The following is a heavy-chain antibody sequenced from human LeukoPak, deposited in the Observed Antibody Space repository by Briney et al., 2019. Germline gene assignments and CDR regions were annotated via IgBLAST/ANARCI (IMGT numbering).Heavy chain of an antibody. V-gene: IGHV3-73*01. CDR1: GFTFSDSD. J-gene: IGHJ4*02. Sequence: PGGSLRLSCAASGFTFSDSDIHWVRQASGKGLEWVGRITTKGTNYATAYAASVKGRFTISRHDSENTAYLQMNSLKSEDTALYYCTTYRSGHYWGQGTQVTVSS. CDR3: TTYRSGHY. D-gene: IGHD6-19*01. CDR2: ITTKGTNYAT.